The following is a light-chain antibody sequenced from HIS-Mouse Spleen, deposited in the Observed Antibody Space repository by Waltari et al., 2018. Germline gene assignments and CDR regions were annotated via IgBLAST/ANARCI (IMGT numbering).Light chain of an antibody. V-gene: IGLV2-23*01. CDR1: SSVGGSYNL. Sequence: QSALTQPASVSGSPGQSITTSCPGTSSVGGSYNLCLWYQQHPGKAPKLMIYEGSKRPSGVSNRFSGSKSGNTASLTISGLQAEDEADYYCCSYAGSSTVVFGGGTKLTVL. CDR2: EGS. CDR3: CSYAGSSTVV. J-gene: IGLJ2*01.